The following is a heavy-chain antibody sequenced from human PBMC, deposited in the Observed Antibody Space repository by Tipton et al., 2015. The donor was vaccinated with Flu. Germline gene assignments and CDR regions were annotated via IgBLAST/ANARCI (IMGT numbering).Heavy chain of an antibody. Sequence: TLSLTCSVSGGSISSYYWTWIRQPPGKGLEWIGYVHYSGSTDYNPSLKSRVTMSLDTSKNQFSLKLSSVTAADTAVYYCARRNVVVVPAPDYWGQGTLVTVSS. CDR2: VHYSGST. V-gene: IGHV4-59*08. CDR3: ARRNVVVVPAPDY. D-gene: IGHD2-15*01. CDR1: GGSISSYY. J-gene: IGHJ4*02.